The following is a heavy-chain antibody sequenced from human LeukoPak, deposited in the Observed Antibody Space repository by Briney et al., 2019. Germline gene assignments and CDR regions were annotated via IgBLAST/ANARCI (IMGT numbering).Heavy chain of an antibody. D-gene: IGHD2-2*01. CDR1: GGSFSGYY. CDR2: INHSGST. J-gene: IGHJ4*02. CDR3: ARIVVPAAFDY. Sequence: PSETLSLTCAVYGGSFSGYYWSWIRQPPGKGLEWIGEINHSGSTNYNPSLKSRVTISVDTSKNQFSLKLSSVTAADTAVYYCARIVVPAAFDYWGQGTLVTVSS. V-gene: IGHV4-34*01.